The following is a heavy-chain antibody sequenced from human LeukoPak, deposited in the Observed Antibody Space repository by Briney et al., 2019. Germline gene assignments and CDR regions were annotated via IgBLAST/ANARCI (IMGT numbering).Heavy chain of an antibody. J-gene: IGHJ4*02. V-gene: IGHV3-33*01. CDR3: ARDVGRPGYYFDY. CDR1: GFIFSNSG. Sequence: GGSLRLSCTVSGFIFSNSGMHWVRQAPGKGLEWVAVIWYDGSNKYYADSVKGRFTISRGNSKNTLYLQMNSLRAEDTAVYYCARDVGRPGYYFDYWGQGTLVTVSS. CDR2: IWYDGSNK. D-gene: IGHD6-6*01.